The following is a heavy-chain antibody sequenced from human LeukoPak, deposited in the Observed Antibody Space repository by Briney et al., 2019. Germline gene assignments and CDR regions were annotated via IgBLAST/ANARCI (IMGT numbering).Heavy chain of an antibody. Sequence: GGSLRLSCAASGFSFSDYRIDWVRQAPGKGLEWVSYISSSGTTIYYADSVKGRFTISRDNAKNSLYLQMNSLRDEDTAVYYCARVWGLAVAGGEIEYWGQGTLVTVSS. D-gene: IGHD6-13*01. CDR3: ARVWGLAVAGGEIEY. V-gene: IGHV3-48*02. CDR1: GFSFSDYR. CDR2: ISSSGTTI. J-gene: IGHJ4*02.